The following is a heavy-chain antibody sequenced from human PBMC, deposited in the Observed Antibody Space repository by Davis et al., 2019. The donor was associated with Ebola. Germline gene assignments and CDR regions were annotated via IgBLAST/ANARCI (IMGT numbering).Heavy chain of an antibody. CDR3: TTDVVPAATRGVYYYYYYMDV. Sequence: GESLKIPCVSSGFTLHNAWMSWVRQAPGKGLEWVGRIKSKTDGGTTDYAAPVKGRFTISRDDSKNTLYLQMNSLKTEDTAVYYCTTDVVPAATRGVYYYYYYMDVWGKGTTVTVSS. CDR2: IKSKTDGGTT. V-gene: IGHV3-15*01. CDR1: GFTLHNAW. D-gene: IGHD2-2*01. J-gene: IGHJ6*03.